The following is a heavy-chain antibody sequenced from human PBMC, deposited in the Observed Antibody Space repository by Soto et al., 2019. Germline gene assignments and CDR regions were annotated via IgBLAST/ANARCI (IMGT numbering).Heavy chain of an antibody. CDR3: ARVAYYYDSSGKLDAFDI. J-gene: IGHJ3*02. V-gene: IGHV1-2*04. Sequence: ASVKVSCKASGYTFTGYYMHWVRQAPGQGLEWMGWINPNSGGTNYAQKFQGWVTMTRDTSISTAYMELSRLRSDDTAVYYCARVAYYYDSSGKLDAFDIWGQGTMVTVSS. D-gene: IGHD3-22*01. CDR2: INPNSGGT. CDR1: GYTFTGYY.